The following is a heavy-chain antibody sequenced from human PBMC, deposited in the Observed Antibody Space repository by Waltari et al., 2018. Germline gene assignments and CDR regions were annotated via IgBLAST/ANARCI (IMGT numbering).Heavy chain of an antibody. Sequence: QVQLQQWGAGLLKPSETLSLTCAVYGGSFSGYYWSWIRQPPGKGLEWIGEINHSGSTNANRSLKSRVTISVDTSKNQFSLKLSSVTAADTAVYYCARVELRYYDSSGYDYLSPTYYYWGQGTLVTVSS. CDR3: ARVELRYYDSSGYDYLSPTYYY. CDR2: INHSGST. J-gene: IGHJ4*02. D-gene: IGHD3-22*01. CDR1: GGSFSGYY. V-gene: IGHV4-34*01.